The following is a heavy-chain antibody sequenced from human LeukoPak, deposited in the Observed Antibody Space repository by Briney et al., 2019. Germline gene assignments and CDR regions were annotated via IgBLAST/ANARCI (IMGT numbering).Heavy chain of an antibody. CDR1: GGSFSGYY. CDR3: ARDSRICGSGSYFVADDWNFDP. D-gene: IGHD3-10*01. J-gene: IGHJ5*02. V-gene: IGHV4-34*01. Sequence: PSETLSLTCAVYGGSFSGYYWSWIRQPPGKGLEWIGEINHSGSTNYNPSLKSRVTISVDTSKNQFSLKLSSVTAADTAVYYCARDSRICGSGSYFVADDWNFDPWGQGTLVTVSS. CDR2: INHSGST.